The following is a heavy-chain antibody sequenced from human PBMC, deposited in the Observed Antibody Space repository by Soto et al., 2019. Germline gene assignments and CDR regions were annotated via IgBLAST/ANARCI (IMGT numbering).Heavy chain of an antibody. D-gene: IGHD6-13*01. V-gene: IGHV4-4*07. Sequence: ETLCFTCAVSGGSISNYYVSWIRQPAEKRLEWIGRVSSTGSTYYNPSLKSRVTISVDTSKNQVSLNLNSVTAADTAVYYCARGVPAAGTDWFDPWGQGTPVTVYS. CDR3: ARGVPAAGTDWFDP. CDR2: VSSTGST. CDR1: GGSISNYY. J-gene: IGHJ5*02.